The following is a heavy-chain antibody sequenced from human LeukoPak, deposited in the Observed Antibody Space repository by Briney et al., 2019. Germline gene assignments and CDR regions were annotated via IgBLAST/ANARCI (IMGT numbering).Heavy chain of an antibody. J-gene: IGHJ4*02. Sequence: LAGGSLRLSCATSGFTFSRYDYSWVRQAPGKGLEWISYISIRGVTKYYADSVRGRFTISRDNAKSSLYLQMNSLRAEDRAVYYCAREDPATGNYWGQGTLVTVSS. V-gene: IGHV3-48*03. CDR2: ISIRGVTK. D-gene: IGHD3-10*01. CDR1: GFTFSRYD. CDR3: AREDPATGNY.